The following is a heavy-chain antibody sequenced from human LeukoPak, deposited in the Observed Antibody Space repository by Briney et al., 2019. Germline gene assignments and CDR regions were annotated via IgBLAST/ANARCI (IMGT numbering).Heavy chain of an antibody. CDR1: GFTFSSYG. D-gene: IGHD3-16*02. Sequence: PGRSLRLSYAASGFTFSSYGMHWVRQAPGKGLEWVAVIWDDGSNNYYADSGKGRFTISRDNSRNPLYLQMNSLRAEDTAVYYCARHHSFHPITRSFDYWGQGTVVSVPS. CDR2: IWDDGSNN. CDR3: ARHHSFHPITRSFDY. J-gene: IGHJ4*02. V-gene: IGHV3-33*01.